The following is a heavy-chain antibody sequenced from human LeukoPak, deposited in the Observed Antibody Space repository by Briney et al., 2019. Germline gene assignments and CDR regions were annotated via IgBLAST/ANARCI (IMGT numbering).Heavy chain of an antibody. CDR3: ASFCSSTSCFGDY. V-gene: IGHV4-34*01. Sequence: SETLSLTCAVYGGSFSGYYWSWTRQPPGKGLEWIGEINHSGSTNYNPSLKSRVTISVDTSKNQFSLKLSSVTAADTAVYYCASFCSSTSCFGDYWGQGTLVTVSS. J-gene: IGHJ4*02. CDR2: INHSGST. D-gene: IGHD2-2*01. CDR1: GGSFSGYY.